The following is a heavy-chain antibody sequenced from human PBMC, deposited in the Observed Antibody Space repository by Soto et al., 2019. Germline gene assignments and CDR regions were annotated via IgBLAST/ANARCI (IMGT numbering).Heavy chain of an antibody. J-gene: IGHJ5*02. CDR2: IIPIFDTA. V-gene: IGHV1-69*13. D-gene: IGHD2-15*01. Sequence: ASVKVSCKTSGGTLSNYAISWLRQAPGQGPEWMGSIIPIFDTANYAQKFQGRVTITADESTSTVYMELSSLRSEDTAVYYCARGFRVAATRWWFDPWG. CDR1: GGTLSNYA. CDR3: ARGFRVAATRWWFDP.